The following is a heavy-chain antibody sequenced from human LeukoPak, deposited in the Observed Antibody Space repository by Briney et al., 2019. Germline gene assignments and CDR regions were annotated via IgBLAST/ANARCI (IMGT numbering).Heavy chain of an antibody. CDR2: IKQDGSEK. V-gene: IGHV3-7*01. CDR3: ARGGMVRRVTGAFDI. D-gene: IGHD3-10*01. Sequence: GGSLRLSCAASGFTFSNYWMSWVRQAPGKGLEWVANIKQDGSEKYYVDSVKGRFTVSRDNAKNSLYLQMNSLRAEDTAVFYCARGGMVRRVTGAFDIWGQGTLVTVSS. J-gene: IGHJ3*02. CDR1: GFTFSNYW.